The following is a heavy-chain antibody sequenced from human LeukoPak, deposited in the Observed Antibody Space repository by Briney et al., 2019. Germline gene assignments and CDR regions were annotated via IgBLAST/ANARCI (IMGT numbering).Heavy chain of an antibody. D-gene: IGHD6-19*01. V-gene: IGHV4-59*01. CDR2: IYYSGST. CDR1: GGSISSYY. J-gene: IGHJ4*02. CDR3: ARGEMNSGWFPGGPFDY. Sequence: SETLSLTCTVSGGSISSYYWSWIRQPPGKGLEWIGYIYYSGSTNYNPSLKSRVTISVDTSKNQFSLKLSSVTAADTAMYYCARGEMNSGWFPGGPFDYWGQGTLVTVSS.